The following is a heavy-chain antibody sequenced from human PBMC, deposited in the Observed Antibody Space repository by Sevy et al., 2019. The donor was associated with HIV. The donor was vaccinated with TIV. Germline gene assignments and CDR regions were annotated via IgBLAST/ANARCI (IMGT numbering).Heavy chain of an antibody. J-gene: IGHJ4*02. V-gene: IGHV3-7*01. CDR2: INQDGSEK. CDR3: ASAPYGSGSSYYFDY. Sequence: GGSLRLSCAASGFTFSNYWMSWVRQAPGKGPEWVAHINQDGSEKNYVDPVKGRFTVSRDNAKNSLYLQMNSLRDEDTAVYYCASAPYGSGSSYYFDYWGQGARVTVSS. CDR1: GFTFSNYW. D-gene: IGHD3-10*01.